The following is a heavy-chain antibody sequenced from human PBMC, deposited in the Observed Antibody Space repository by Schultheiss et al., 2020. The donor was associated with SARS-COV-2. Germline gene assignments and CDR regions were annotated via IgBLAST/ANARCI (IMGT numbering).Heavy chain of an antibody. J-gene: IGHJ6*02. V-gene: IGHV1-69*13. D-gene: IGHD3-9*01. Sequence: SVKVSCKASGGTFSSYAISWVRQAPGQGLEWMGGIIPIFGTANYAQKFQGRVTITADESTSTAYMELSSLRSEDTAVYYCARSGSVRYFDWLPPAEVPRVYYYGMDVWGQGTTVTVSS. CDR1: GGTFSSYA. CDR2: IIPIFGTA. CDR3: ARSGSVRYFDWLPPAEVPRVYYYGMDV.